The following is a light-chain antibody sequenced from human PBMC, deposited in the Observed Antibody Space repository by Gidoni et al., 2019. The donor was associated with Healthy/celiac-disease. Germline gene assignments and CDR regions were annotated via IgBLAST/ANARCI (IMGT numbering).Light chain of an antibody. J-gene: IGKJ2*01. CDR1: QDISNY. CDR2: DAS. CDR3: QQYDNLLGT. Sequence: DIQMTQSPSSLSASVGDRVTITCQASQDISNYLNWYQQKPGKAPKLLIYDASNLETGGPSRFSGSGSGTDFTFTISSLQPEDIATYYCQQYDNLLGTFGQGTKLEIK. V-gene: IGKV1-33*01.